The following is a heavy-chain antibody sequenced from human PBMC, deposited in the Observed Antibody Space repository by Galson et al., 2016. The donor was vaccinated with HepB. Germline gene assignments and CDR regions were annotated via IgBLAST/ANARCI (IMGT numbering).Heavy chain of an antibody. J-gene: IGHJ5*02. CDR2: ISGDSRFT. Sequence: SLRLSCAASGFTFSDYYMNWVRQDPGRRLEWVSYISGDSRFTNFADSVRGRFTISRDNAKNSLYLQMNSLRAEDTAVYYCARESGHDVGNPWGQGTLVTVSS. V-gene: IGHV3-11*06. D-gene: IGHD2-15*01. CDR3: ARESGHDVGNP. CDR1: GFTFSDYY.